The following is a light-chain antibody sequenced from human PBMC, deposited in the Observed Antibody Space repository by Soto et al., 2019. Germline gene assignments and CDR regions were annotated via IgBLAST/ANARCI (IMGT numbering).Light chain of an antibody. CDR3: QQYNSYSGT. J-gene: IGKJ1*01. Sequence: DIQMTQSPSTLSASVGDRVNITCRASQSISSWLAWYQQKPGKAPKLLIYDASSLESGFPLRLSGSGSRTEFTLTISSLQTDDFETNYCQQYNSYSGTFGHGTKLEIK. V-gene: IGKV1-5*01. CDR2: DAS. CDR1: QSISSW.